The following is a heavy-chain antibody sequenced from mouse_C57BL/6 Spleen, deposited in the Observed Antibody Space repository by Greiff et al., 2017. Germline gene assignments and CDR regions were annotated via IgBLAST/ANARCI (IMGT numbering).Heavy chain of an antibody. CDR1: GFTFSDYG. J-gene: IGHJ3*01. V-gene: IGHV5-15*04. CDR2: ISNLAYSI. D-gene: IGHD2-4*01. Sequence: EVKVEESGGGLVQPGGSLKLSCAASGFTFSDYGMAWVRQAPRKGPEWVAFISNLAYSIYYADTVTGRFTISRENAKNTLYLEMSSLRSEDTAMYYCARQTYDYSWFAYWGQGTLVTVSA. CDR3: ARQTYDYSWFAY.